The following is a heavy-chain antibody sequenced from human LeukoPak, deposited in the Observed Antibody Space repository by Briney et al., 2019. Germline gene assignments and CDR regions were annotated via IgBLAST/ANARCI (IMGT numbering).Heavy chain of an antibody. D-gene: IGHD2-21*02. Sequence: ASVKVSCKASGYTFTSYGISWVRQAPGQGLEWMGWISAYTGNTNYAQKLQGRVTMTTDTSTSTAYMELRSLRSDDTAVYYCARASHIVVVTAIIHWGQGTLVTVSS. V-gene: IGHV1-18*01. CDR1: GYTFTSYG. CDR2: ISAYTGNT. CDR3: ARASHIVVVTAIIH. J-gene: IGHJ4*02.